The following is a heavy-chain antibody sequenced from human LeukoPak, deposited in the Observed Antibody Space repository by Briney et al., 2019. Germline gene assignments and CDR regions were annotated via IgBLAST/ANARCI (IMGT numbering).Heavy chain of an antibody. V-gene: IGHV4-30-2*01. Sequence: SETLSLTCAVSGGSISSGGYSWSWIRQPPGKGLEWIGYIYHSGSTYYNPSLKSRVTISVDRSKNQFSLKLSSVTAADTAVYYCARGGTLAAFDIWGQGTMVTVSS. CDR2: IYHSGST. CDR3: ARGGTLAAFDI. CDR1: GGSISSGGYS. D-gene: IGHD2/OR15-2a*01. J-gene: IGHJ3*02.